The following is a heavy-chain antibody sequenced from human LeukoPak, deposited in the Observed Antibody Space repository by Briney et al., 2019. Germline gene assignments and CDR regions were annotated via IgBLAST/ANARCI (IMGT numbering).Heavy chain of an antibody. CDR1: GYSISSGYY. Sequence: SETLSLTCTVSGYSISSGYYWGWIRQPPGKGLEWIGSIYYSGSTYYNPSLKSRVTISVDTSKNQFSLKLSSVTAADTAVYYCARDLGINNWFDPWGQGTLVTVSS. CDR3: ARDLGINNWFDP. J-gene: IGHJ5*02. CDR2: IYYSGST. V-gene: IGHV4-38-2*02. D-gene: IGHD1-14*01.